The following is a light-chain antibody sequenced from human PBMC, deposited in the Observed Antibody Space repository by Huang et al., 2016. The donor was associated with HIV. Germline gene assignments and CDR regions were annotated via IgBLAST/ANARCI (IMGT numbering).Light chain of an antibody. CDR2: DAS. V-gene: IGKV1-39*01. CDR1: QIISTY. CDR3: QQSHSTPYT. Sequence: DIQITQSPFSLSASVGDRVTIRCRASQIISTYLIWYQQKPGKAPKLLIYDASSVQRGVPSRFSGSGSGTDFTLTISSLQPEDFATYYCQQSHSTPYTFGQGTKLEIK. J-gene: IGKJ2*01.